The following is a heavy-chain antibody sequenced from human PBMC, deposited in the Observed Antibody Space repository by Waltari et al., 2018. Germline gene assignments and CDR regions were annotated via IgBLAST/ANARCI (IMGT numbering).Heavy chain of an antibody. CDR1: GYTFTDHY. Sequence: QVQLVQSGAEVKKPGASVNVSCKASGYTFTDHYIHWVRQAPGQGLEWMGWINPNGGDTKYAQNFQGRVTMTRDTSINTAYMELSSLRSDDTAVLYCARVIHGYVAFDVWGQGTMVTVSS. V-gene: IGHV1-2*02. D-gene: IGHD5-12*01. J-gene: IGHJ3*01. CDR3: ARVIHGYVAFDV. CDR2: INPNGGDT.